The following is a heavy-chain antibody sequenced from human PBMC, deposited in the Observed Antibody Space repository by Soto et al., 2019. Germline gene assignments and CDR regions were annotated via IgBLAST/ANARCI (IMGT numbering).Heavy chain of an antibody. J-gene: IGHJ4*02. CDR1: GFTFSSYS. CDR2: ISSSSSYI. CDR3: ATSGGPPKQQLPSGY. Sequence: GGSLRLSCAASGFTFSSYSMNWVRQAPGKGLEWVSSISSSSSYIYYADSVKGRFTISRDNAKNSLYLQMNSLRAEDTAMYYCATSGGPPKQQLPSGYWGQGTLVTVSS. V-gene: IGHV3-21*01. D-gene: IGHD6-13*01.